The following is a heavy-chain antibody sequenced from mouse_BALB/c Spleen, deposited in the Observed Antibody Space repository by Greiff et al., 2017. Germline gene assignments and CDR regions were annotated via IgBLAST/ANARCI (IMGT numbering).Heavy chain of an antibody. CDR2: IDPANGNT. D-gene: IGHD1-1*01. V-gene: IGHV14-3*02. Sequence: AQLQQSGAELVKPGASVKLSCTASGFNIKDTYMHWVKQRPEQGLEWIGRIDPANGNTKYDPKFQGKATITADTSSNTAYLQLSSLTSEDTAVYYCHYYGSSYDFDDWGQGTTLTVSS. J-gene: IGHJ2*01. CDR3: HYYGSSYDFDD. CDR1: GFNIKDTY.